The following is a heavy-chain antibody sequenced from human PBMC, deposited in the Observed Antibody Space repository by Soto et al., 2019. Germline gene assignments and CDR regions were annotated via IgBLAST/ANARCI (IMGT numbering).Heavy chain of an antibody. D-gene: IGHD5-18*01. Sequence: SVKVSCKASGGTFSSYAISWVRQAPGQGLEWMGGIIPIFGTANYAQKFQGRVTITADKSTSTAYMELSSLRSEDTAVYYCARCQRGYSYGYLDYWGQGTLVTVSS. V-gene: IGHV1-69*06. CDR1: GGTFSSYA. J-gene: IGHJ4*02. CDR3: ARCQRGYSYGYLDY. CDR2: IIPIFGTA.